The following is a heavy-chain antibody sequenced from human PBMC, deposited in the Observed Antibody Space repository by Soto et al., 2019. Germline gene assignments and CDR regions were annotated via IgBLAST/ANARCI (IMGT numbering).Heavy chain of an antibody. D-gene: IGHD2-15*01. Sequence: QLQLQESGSGLVKPSQTLSLTCGVSGGSISSAGYSWSWIRQPPGKGLEWSGYIYHNGSTYCKPSPKSRAAMSLDRTKHQFSPRLTSVTAADTAVYYCAGDLGPRPFCSADSCFPGWFDPWGQGTLVTVSS. CDR3: AGDLGPRPFCSADSCFPGWFDP. V-gene: IGHV4-30-2*01. CDR2: IYHNGST. CDR1: GGSISSAGYS. J-gene: IGHJ5*02.